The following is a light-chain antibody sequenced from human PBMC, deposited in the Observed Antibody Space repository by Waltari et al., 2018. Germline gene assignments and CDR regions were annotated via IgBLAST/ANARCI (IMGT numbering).Light chain of an antibody. CDR2: EVS. J-gene: IGLJ2*01. Sequence: QSALTQPASVSGSPGQSITISCTGTSSAVGGYNYVSWYQQHPGKAPKLMIYEVSNRPSGVSNRFSGSKSGNTASLTISGLQAEDEADYYCSSYTSSSKVVFGGGTKLTVL. CDR3: SSYTSSSKVV. CDR1: SSAVGGYNY. V-gene: IGLV2-14*01.